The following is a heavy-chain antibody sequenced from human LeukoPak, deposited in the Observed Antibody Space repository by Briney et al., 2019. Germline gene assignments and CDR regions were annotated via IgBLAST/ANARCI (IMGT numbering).Heavy chain of an antibody. CDR1: GGTFSSYA. V-gene: IGHV1-69*05. J-gene: IGHJ4*02. CDR3: AREDCSGGSCYYGGPFDY. Sequence: SVKVSCKASGGTFSSYAITWVRQAPGQGLEWMGRIIPIFGTTKYAQKFQGRVTITTDESTSTTYMDLSSLRSEDTAVYYCAREDCSGGSCYYGGPFDYWGQGTLVIVSS. CDR2: IIPIFGTT. D-gene: IGHD2-15*01.